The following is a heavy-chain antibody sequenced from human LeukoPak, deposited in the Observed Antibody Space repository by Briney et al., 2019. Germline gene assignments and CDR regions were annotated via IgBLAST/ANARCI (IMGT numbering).Heavy chain of an antibody. CDR1: RFTLRGYT. V-gene: IGHV3-15*07. Sequence: GGSLRLSCVASRFTLRGYTMNWVRQAPGKGLEWVGRIKSKVNGGTIDYAAPVKGRFTISRDDSKNTVYLQMNSLKTEDTGVYYCATGGPFFDYWGQGTLVTVSS. CDR2: IKSKVNGGTI. CDR3: ATGGPFFDY. D-gene: IGHD1-26*01. J-gene: IGHJ4*02.